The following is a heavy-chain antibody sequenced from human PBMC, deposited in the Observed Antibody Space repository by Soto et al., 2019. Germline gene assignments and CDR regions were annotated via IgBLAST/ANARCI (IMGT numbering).Heavy chain of an antibody. CDR1: GYSISSSNW. V-gene: IGHV4-28*01. D-gene: IGHD3-10*01. CDR3: ARIKRFGDGAIRFDP. CDR2: IYYSGST. Sequence: SETLSLTCAVSGYSISSSNWWGWIRQPPGKGLEWIGYIYYSGSTYYNPSLKSRVTMSVDTSKNQFSLKLSSVTAVDTAVYYCARIKRFGDGAIRFDPWGQGTLVTVSS. J-gene: IGHJ5*02.